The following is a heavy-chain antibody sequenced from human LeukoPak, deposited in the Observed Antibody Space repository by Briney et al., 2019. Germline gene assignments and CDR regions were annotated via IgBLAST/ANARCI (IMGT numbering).Heavy chain of an antibody. J-gene: IGHJ6*02. D-gene: IGHD2-2*01. CDR3: AVASTSCPMGMDV. CDR2: IYYSGST. Sequence: PSETLSLTCTVSGGSISSSSYYWSWIRQPPGKGLEWIGYIYYSGSTNYNPSLKSRVTISVDTSKNQFSLKLSSVTAADTAVYYCAVASTSCPMGMDVWGQGTTVTVSS. V-gene: IGHV4-61*01. CDR1: GGSISSSSYY.